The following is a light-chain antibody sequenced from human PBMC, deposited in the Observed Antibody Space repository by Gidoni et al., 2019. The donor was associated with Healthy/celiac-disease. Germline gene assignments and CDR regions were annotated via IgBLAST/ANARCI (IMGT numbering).Light chain of an antibody. CDR2: DNS. J-gene: IGLJ1*01. CDR1: SSNIGANYD. Sequence: QSVLTQPPSVSGVPGQRVTISCTGSSSNIGANYDVHWYQQFPGTVPKLLIYDNSHRPSGVPDRFSGSRSGTSASLAITGLQAEDEADYYCQSYDSSLSGSYVFGTGTKVIVL. V-gene: IGLV1-40*01. CDR3: QSYDSSLSGSYV.